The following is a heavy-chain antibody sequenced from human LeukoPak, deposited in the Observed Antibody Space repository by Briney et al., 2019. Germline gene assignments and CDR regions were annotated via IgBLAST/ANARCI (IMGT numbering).Heavy chain of an antibody. CDR2: INHSGST. J-gene: IGHJ3*02. V-gene: IGHV4-34*01. CDR1: GGSFSGYY. Sequence: SETLSLTCAVYGGSFSGYYWSWIRQPPGKGLEWIGEINHSGSTNYNPSLKSRVTISVDTSKNQFSLKLSSVTAADTAVYYCASPLTFDIWGQGTMVTVPS. CDR3: ASPLTFDI.